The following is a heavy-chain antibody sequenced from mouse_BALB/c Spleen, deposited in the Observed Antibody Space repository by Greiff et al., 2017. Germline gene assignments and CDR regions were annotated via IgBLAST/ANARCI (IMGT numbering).Heavy chain of an antibody. CDR1: GFTFSSFG. CDR2: ISSGSSTI. J-gene: IGHJ1*01. D-gene: IGHD1-1*01. V-gene: IGHV5-17*02. Sequence: EVKLVESGGGLVQPGGSRKLSCAASGFTFSSFGMHWVRQAPEKGLEWVAYISSGSSTIYYADTVKGRFTISRDNPKNTLFLQMTSLRSEDTAMYYCAKDYYGSSTGYFDVWGAGTTVTVSS. CDR3: AKDYYGSSTGYFDV.